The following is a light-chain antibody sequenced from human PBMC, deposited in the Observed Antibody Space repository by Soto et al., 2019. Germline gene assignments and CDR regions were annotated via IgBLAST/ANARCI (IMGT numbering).Light chain of an antibody. V-gene: IGKV1-39*01. J-gene: IGKJ2*01. CDR1: QGISTY. CDR3: QQYGSSPYT. Sequence: DIQMTQSPSSLSASVGDRVTITCRASQGISTYLVWYQQRQGRAPKLLIYDASSLLSGVPSRFSGSGSGSDFTLTISSFQPEDFAVYYCQQYGSSPYTFGLGTKVDIK. CDR2: DAS.